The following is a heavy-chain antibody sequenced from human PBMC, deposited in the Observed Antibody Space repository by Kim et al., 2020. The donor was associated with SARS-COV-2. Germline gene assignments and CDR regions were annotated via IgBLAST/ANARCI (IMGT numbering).Heavy chain of an antibody. D-gene: IGHD5-12*01. J-gene: IGHJ1*01. CDR2: IWYDGSNK. CDR1: GFTFSSYD. Sequence: GGSLRLSCAASGFTFSSYDMHWVRQAPGKGLEWVAVIWYDGSNKYYADSVKGRFTISRDNSKNTLYLQMNSLRAEDTAVYYCARDGGYSGFGYFQHWGQGTLVTVSS. CDR3: ARDGGYSGFGYFQH. V-gene: IGHV3-33*01.